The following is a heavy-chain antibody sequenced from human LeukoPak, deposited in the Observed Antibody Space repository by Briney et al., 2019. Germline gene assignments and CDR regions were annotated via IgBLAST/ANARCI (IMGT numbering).Heavy chain of an antibody. J-gene: IGHJ4*02. V-gene: IGHV4-59*08. Sequence: PSETLSLTCSVSDGSINSYYWSWIRQPPGKGLEWLGYVYYSGSTNYNPSLKSRVTLSLDTSKNQFSLKLSSVTAADTAVYYCARHLRGYSYGPFDSWGQGILVTVSS. CDR3: ARHLRGYSYGPFDS. CDR2: VYYSGST. CDR1: DGSINSYY. D-gene: IGHD5-18*01.